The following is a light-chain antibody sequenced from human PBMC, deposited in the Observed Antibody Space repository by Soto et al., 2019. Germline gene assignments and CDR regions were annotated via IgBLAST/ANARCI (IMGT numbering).Light chain of an antibody. V-gene: IGKV3-20*01. Sequence: EIVLTQSPATLSSFPGDRVTLSCRASQAVNTRLAWYQQKPGQAPRLLIYAASTRATGIPERFSGSGSGTDFTLTISRLEPEDFAVYHCHQYGSAPRTFGQGTKVEIK. CDR1: QAVNTR. J-gene: IGKJ1*01. CDR3: HQYGSAPRT. CDR2: AAS.